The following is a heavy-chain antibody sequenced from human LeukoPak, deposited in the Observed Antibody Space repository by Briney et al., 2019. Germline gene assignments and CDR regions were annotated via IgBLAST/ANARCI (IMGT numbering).Heavy chain of an antibody. V-gene: IGHV4-34*01. CDR3: ARGVDYVWGSYRLDY. J-gene: IGHJ4*02. CDR2: INHSGST. D-gene: IGHD3-16*02. Sequence: PSETLSLTCAVYGGSFSGYYWSWIRRPPGKGLQWIGEINHSGSTNYNPSLKSRVTISVDTSKNQFSLKLSSVTAADTAVYYCARGVDYVWGSYRLDYWGQGTLVTVSS. CDR1: GGSFSGYY.